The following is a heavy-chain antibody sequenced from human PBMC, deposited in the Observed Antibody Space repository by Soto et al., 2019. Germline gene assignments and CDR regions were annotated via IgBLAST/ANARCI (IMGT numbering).Heavy chain of an antibody. V-gene: IGHV1-69*13. D-gene: IGHD2-15*01. CDR3: ARARPDCSGGSCYLYYFDY. CDR2: IIPIFGTA. Sequence: SVKVSCKASGGTFSSYAISWVRQAPGQGLEWMGGIIPIFGTANYAQKFQGRVTITADESTSTAYMELSSLRSEDTAVYYCARARPDCSGGSCYLYYFDYWGQGTLVTVSS. CDR1: GGTFSSYA. J-gene: IGHJ4*02.